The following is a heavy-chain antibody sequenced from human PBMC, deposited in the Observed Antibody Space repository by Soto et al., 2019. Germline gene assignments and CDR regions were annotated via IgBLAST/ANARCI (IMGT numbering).Heavy chain of an antibody. Sequence: PGGSLRLSCAASGFTYSSYAMSWVRQAPGKGLEWVSSSSGNGDEIYHADSVRGRFTISRDNSKNMLYLQMNTLRAEDTAVYYCAKGWLYGAGMGVWGQGSTVTVSS. D-gene: IGHD3-22*01. CDR3: AKGWLYGAGMGV. CDR1: GFTYSSYA. V-gene: IGHV3-23*01. CDR2: SSGNGDEI. J-gene: IGHJ6*02.